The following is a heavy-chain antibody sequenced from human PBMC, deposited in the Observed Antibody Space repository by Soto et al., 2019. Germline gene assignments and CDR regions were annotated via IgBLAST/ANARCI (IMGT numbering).Heavy chain of an antibody. Sequence: QVQLQESGPGLVKPSETLSLTCTVSGGSISSYYWSWIRQPPGKGLEWIGYIYYSGSTNYNPSLKSRVTISVDTSKNPFSLKLSSVTAADTAVYYCARLYCSSTSCYLAYWGQGTLVTVSS. CDR2: IYYSGST. J-gene: IGHJ4*02. V-gene: IGHV4-59*08. CDR1: GGSISSYY. CDR3: ARLYCSSTSCYLAY. D-gene: IGHD2-2*01.